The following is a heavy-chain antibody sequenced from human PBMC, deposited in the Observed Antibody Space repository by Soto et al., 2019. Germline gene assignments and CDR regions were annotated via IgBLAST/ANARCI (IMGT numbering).Heavy chain of an antibody. D-gene: IGHD3-16*02. Sequence: SETQSLTCAVDGGYFRGYGWSWIRQQPGKGLEWIGEINHSGSTNYIPSLKSRVTISADTSKNQFSLKLSSVTAADTAVYYCARGRLHLGELSFNYLDFWGQGTLVTVSS. CDR3: ARGRLHLGELSFNYLDF. J-gene: IGHJ4*02. V-gene: IGHV4-34*01. CDR1: GGYFRGYG. CDR2: INHSGST.